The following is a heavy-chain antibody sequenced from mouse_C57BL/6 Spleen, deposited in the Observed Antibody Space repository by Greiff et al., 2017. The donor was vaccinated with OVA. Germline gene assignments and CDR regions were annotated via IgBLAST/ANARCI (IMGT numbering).Heavy chain of an antibody. Sequence: EVQVVESGGGLVKPGGSLKLSCAASGYTFSSYTMSWVRQTPEKRLEWVATISGGGGNTYYPDSVKGRFTISRDNAKNTLYLQMSSLRSEDTALYYCARGGAITTVVAHWYFDGWGTGTTVTVSS. V-gene: IGHV5-9*01. J-gene: IGHJ1*03. D-gene: IGHD1-1*01. CDR3: ARGGAITTVVAHWYFDG. CDR2: ISGGGGNT. CDR1: GYTFSSYT.